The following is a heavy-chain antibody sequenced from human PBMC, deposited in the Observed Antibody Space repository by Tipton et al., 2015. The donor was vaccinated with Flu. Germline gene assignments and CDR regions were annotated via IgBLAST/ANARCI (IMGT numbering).Heavy chain of an antibody. Sequence: TLSLTCSVSGASISSGGYSWSWIRQPPGKGLEWVGYIYHSGTTYYNPSLKSRVIISGDRSKNQFSLKLSSVTAADTAVYYCAREGRREQLALDYWGQGTLVTVSS. CDR3: AREGRREQLALDY. J-gene: IGHJ4*02. V-gene: IGHV4-30-2*01. CDR1: GASISSGGYS. CDR2: IYHSGTT. D-gene: IGHD6-6*01.